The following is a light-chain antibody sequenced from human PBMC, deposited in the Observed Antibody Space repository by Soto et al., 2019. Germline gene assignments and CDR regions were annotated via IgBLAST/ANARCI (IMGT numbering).Light chain of an antibody. CDR1: SSDVGGYNY. J-gene: IGLJ2*01. Sequence: QSALTQPASVSGSPGQSITISCTGTSSDVGGYNYVSWYQQHPGIAPKLMIYDVSNRPSGVSNRFSGSKSGDTASLTISGLQAEDEADYYCSSYTSSSIVVFGGGTKVTVL. CDR2: DVS. V-gene: IGLV2-14*01. CDR3: SSYTSSSIVV.